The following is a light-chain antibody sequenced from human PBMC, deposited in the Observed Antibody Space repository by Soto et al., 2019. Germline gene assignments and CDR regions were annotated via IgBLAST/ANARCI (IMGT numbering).Light chain of an antibody. CDR2: KAS. CDR3: QHYNSCSRT. CDR1: QTISSW. J-gene: IGKJ1*01. Sequence: DIQVTQSPSTLSGSVGDRVTITCRASQTISSWLAWYQQKPGKAPKLLIYKASTLKSGVPSRFSGSGSGTEFTLTISSLQPDDFATYDCQHYNSCSRTFGQGTKVDIK. V-gene: IGKV1-5*03.